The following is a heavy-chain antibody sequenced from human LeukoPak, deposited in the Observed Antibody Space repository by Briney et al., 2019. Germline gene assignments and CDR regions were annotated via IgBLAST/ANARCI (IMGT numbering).Heavy chain of an antibody. CDR1: GYTFTGYY. J-gene: IGHJ4*02. V-gene: IGHV1-2*02. CDR2: INPNSGGT. Sequence: ASVKVSCKASGYTFTGYYMHWVRQAPGQGLEWMGWINPNSGGTNYAQKFQSRVTMTRDTSISTAYMALSRLRSDDTAVYYCASLTVVVPAANTDYWGQGTLFTVSS. D-gene: IGHD2-2*01. CDR3: ASLTVVVPAANTDY.